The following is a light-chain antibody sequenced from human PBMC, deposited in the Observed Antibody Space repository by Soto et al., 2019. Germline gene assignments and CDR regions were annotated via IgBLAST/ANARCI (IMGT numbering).Light chain of an antibody. CDR1: QSVSSN. V-gene: IGKV3-15*01. J-gene: IGKJ5*01. CDR3: QQYHNWPIP. CDR2: DAS. Sequence: IVLTQSPGTLSVSPGESATLSCRASQSVSSNLAWHQQKPGQAPRILMYDASTRATGISARFSGSGSGTEFTLTISSLQSEDFAVYYCQQYHNWPIPSGQGRRLAVK.